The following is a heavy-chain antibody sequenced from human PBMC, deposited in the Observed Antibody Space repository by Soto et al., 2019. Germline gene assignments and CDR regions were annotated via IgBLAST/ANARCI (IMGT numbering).Heavy chain of an antibody. V-gene: IGHV3-53*01. CDR3: ARDDSFLGAPFHY. CDR2: IYADGAT. CDR1: GFTVSSSS. J-gene: IGHJ4*02. Sequence: AGGSLRLSCAASGFTVSSSSMSWVRQAPGKGLEWVSLIYADGATYYGDSVKGRFTISRDTSKNTLSLQMTSLRADDTAVYYCARDDSFLGAPFHYWGQGTLVTVSS. D-gene: IGHD3-16*01.